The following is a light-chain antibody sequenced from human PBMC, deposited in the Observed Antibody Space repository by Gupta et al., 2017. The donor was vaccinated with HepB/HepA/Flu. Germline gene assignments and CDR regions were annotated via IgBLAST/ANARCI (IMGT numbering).Light chain of an antibody. Sequence: SYELTQSPSVSVSPGQTDSITCSGDKLGDKYACWYQQKSGQSPVLVIYQDSKRPSGIPERFSGSNSGNTATLTISGTQAMDESDYYCQSWASSTVLFDGGTKLTVL. CDR1: KLGDKY. J-gene: IGLJ2*01. CDR2: QDS. V-gene: IGLV3-1*01. CDR3: QSWASSTVL.